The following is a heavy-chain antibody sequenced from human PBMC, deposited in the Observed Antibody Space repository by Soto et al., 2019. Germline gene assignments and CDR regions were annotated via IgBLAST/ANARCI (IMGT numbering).Heavy chain of an antibody. CDR3: ARGDTSGWGTYFYYFMDV. J-gene: IGHJ6*03. CDR1: GFTFSSYG. V-gene: IGHV3-33*01. D-gene: IGHD6-19*01. CDR2: IWYDGSNK. Sequence: QVQLVESGGGVVQPGRSLRLSCAASGFTFSSYGIHWVRQAPGKGLEWVAVIWYDGSNKNYADPVKGRFTISRDNSWNTLFLQMNSLRVEDTAVYYCARGDTSGWGTYFYYFMDVWGKGTTVTVSS.